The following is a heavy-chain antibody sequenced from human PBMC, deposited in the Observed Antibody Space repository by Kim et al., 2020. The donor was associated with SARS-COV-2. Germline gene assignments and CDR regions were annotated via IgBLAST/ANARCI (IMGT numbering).Heavy chain of an antibody. CDR2: IYYSGST. CDR1: GGSISSSSYY. V-gene: IGHV4-39*07. Sequence: SETLSLTCTVSGGSISSSSYYWGWIRQPPGKGLEWIGSIYYSGSTYYNPSLKSRVTISVDTSKNQFSLKLSSVTAADTAVYYCARDLLVRVAAAGLNLFDYWGQGTLVTVSS. D-gene: IGHD6-13*01. J-gene: IGHJ4*02. CDR3: ARDLLVRVAAAGLNLFDY.